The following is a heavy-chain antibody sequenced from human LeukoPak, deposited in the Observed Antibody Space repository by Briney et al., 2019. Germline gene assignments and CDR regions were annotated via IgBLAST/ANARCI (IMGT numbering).Heavy chain of an antibody. V-gene: IGHV3-74*01. CDR1: GFTFSNYW. Sequence: GGSLRLSCAASGFTFSNYWMHWVRQAPGKGLVWVSRVNSDGSNTYYADSVKGRFTISRDNAKNTLYLQMNSLRAEDTAVYYCANLGERVQLWFGVDAFDIWGQGTMVTVSS. CDR2: VNSDGSNT. D-gene: IGHD5-18*01. J-gene: IGHJ3*02. CDR3: ANLGERVQLWFGVDAFDI.